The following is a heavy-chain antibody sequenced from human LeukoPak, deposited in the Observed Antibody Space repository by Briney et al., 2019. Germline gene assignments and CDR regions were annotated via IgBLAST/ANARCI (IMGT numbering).Heavy chain of an antibody. CDR3: AKDQGQEWLRLRCHYYYGMDV. J-gene: IGHJ6*02. D-gene: IGHD5-12*01. V-gene: IGHV3-23*01. Sequence: PGGSLRLSRAASGFSFSSSAMSWVRQAPGTGLEWVSTISESGGITWYADSVKGRFTTSRDNSKNTLYLQMNSLRAEDTAVYYCAKDQGQEWLRLRCHYYYGMDVWGQGTTVTVSS. CDR2: ISESGGIT. CDR1: GFSFSSSA.